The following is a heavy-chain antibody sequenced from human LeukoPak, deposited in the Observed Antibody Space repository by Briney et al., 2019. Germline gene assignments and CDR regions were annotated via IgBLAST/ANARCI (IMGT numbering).Heavy chain of an antibody. J-gene: IGHJ4*02. Sequence: GGSLRLSCAASGFTFSSYGMHWVRRAPDKGLEWVAVISYDGSNKYYADSVKGRFTISRDNSKNTLYLQMNSLRAEDTAVYYCARVNGLTEYWGQGTLVTVSS. V-gene: IGHV3-30*03. CDR3: ARVNGLTEY. CDR1: GFTFSSYG. CDR2: ISYDGSNK. D-gene: IGHD2-8*01.